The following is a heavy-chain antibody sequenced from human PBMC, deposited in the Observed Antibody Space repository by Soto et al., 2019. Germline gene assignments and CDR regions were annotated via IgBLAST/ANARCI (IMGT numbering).Heavy chain of an antibody. CDR3: ARDILSFGPRATDAFDV. D-gene: IGHD2-8*02. CDR1: GFSFSDNL. J-gene: IGHJ3*01. Sequence: QVQLGQSGAEVRKPGASVNISCRASGFSFSDNLINWVRQAPGQSLEWMGWINPDNGNTRYSQPFQGRVTISRHSSASIAYLEVSDRTSEYTAVYYCARDILSFGPRATDAFDVWGQGTMVTVSS. V-gene: IGHV1-3*01. CDR2: INPDNGNT.